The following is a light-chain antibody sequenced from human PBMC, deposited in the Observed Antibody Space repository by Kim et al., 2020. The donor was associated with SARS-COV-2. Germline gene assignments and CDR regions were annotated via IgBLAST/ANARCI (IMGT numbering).Light chain of an antibody. V-gene: IGLV2-14*03. CDR3: SSYTSSSTYV. CDR2: DVS. J-gene: IGLJ1*01. Sequence: GQSITISSTATSSDVGGYNYVSWYQQHPGKAPKLMIYDVSNRPSGVSNRFSGSKSGNTASLTISGLQAEDEADYYCSSYTSSSTYVFGTGTKVTVL. CDR1: SSDVGGYNY.